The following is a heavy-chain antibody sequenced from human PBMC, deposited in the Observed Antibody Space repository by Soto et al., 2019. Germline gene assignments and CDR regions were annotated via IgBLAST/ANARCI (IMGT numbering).Heavy chain of an antibody. Sequence: PSETLSLTCAVYGGSFSGYYWSWIRQPPGKGLEWIGEINHSGSTNYNPSLKSRVTISVDTSKNQFSLKLSSVTAADTAVYYCARAPSSSSNLFYYYYYMDVRGKGTTVTVSS. CDR1: GGSFSGYY. J-gene: IGHJ6*03. V-gene: IGHV4-34*01. D-gene: IGHD6-6*01. CDR3: ARAPSSSSNLFYYYYYMDV. CDR2: INHSGST.